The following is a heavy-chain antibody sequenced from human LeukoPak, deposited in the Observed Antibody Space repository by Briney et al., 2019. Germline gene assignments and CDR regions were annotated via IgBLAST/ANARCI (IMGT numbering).Heavy chain of an antibody. CDR2: ISWDGGST. J-gene: IGHJ4*02. CDR3: AKGGKSDYYFDY. Sequence: GGSLRLSCAASGFTFDDYAMHWVRQAPGKGLEWVSLISWDGGSTYYADSVKGRFTISGDNSKNSLYLQMNSLRAEDTALYYCAKGGKSDYYFDYWGQGTLVTVSA. D-gene: IGHD4-23*01. V-gene: IGHV3-43D*03. CDR1: GFTFDDYA.